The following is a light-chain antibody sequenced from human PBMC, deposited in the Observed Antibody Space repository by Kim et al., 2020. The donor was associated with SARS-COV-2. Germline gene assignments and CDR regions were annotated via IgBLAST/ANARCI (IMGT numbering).Light chain of an antibody. CDR1: SLRSYY. CDR3: NSRDSSGNHLGV. CDR2: GKN. Sequence: SSELTQDPAVSVALGQTVRITCQGDSLRSYYASWYQQKPGQALVLVIYGKNNRPSGIPDRFSGSSSGNTASLTITGAQAVDEADFYCNSRDSSGNHLGVFGGGTQLTVL. V-gene: IGLV3-19*01. J-gene: IGLJ3*02.